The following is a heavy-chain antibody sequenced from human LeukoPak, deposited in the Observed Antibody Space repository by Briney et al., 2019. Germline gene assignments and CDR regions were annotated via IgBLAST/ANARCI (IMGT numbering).Heavy chain of an antibody. CDR1: GFTFSSYS. CDR2: ISGRDDST. J-gene: IGHJ4*02. CDR3: AKWGDYDILTGYYDPDY. Sequence: HPGGSLRLSCAASGFTFSSYSMSWVRQAPGKGLEWVSAISGRDDSTYYADSVKGRFTISRDTSKNTLFLQMNSLRAEDTAVYYCAKWGDYDILTGYYDPDYWGQGTLVTVSS. V-gene: IGHV3-23*01. D-gene: IGHD3-9*01.